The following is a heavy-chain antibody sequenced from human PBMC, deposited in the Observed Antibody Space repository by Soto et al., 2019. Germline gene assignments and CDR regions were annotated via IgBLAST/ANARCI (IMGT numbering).Heavy chain of an antibody. Sequence: SGPTMVHPTQPLTLTCPFSGFSLTTLGMSVSWVRQPPGKCLECLALINWEDDKYYSPSLKTRLTISKDTSKNRVLLTMTNLDPLDRATYDCVRGEAPSASFRHFDCRCQGSLVGV. V-gene: IGHV2-70*20. CDR3: VRGEAPSASFRHFDC. J-gene: IGHJ4*02. CDR2: INWEDDK. CDR1: GFSLTTLGMS. D-gene: IGHD5-18*01.